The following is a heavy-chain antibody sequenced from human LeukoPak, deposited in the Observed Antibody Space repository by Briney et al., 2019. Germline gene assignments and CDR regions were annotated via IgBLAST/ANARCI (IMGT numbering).Heavy chain of an antibody. CDR2: VYPGDSDT. V-gene: IGHV5-51*01. J-gene: IGHJ4*02. Sequence: GESLKISWNGSGYNFNTYWIGWVRQMRGKGLEWMGIVYPGDSDTRYSPSFQGQVTISADKSISTAYLQWSSLRASDTAMYYCARKYGSGSYPLDYWGQGTLVTVSS. CDR1: GYNFNTYW. D-gene: IGHD3-10*01. CDR3: ARKYGSGSYPLDY.